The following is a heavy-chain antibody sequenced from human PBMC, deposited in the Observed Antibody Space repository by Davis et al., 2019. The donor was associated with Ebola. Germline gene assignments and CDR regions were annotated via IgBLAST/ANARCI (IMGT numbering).Heavy chain of an antibody. CDR3: AGLSLIVGMDV. CDR2: IYYSGST. CDR1: GGSISSYY. Sequence: SETLSLTCPVSGGSISSYYWSWIRQPPGKGLEWIGYIYYSGSTNYNPSLKSRVTISVDTSKNQFSLKLSSVTAADTAVYYCAGLSLIVGMDVWGQGTTVTVSS. D-gene: IGHD3-22*01. J-gene: IGHJ6*02. V-gene: IGHV4-59*08.